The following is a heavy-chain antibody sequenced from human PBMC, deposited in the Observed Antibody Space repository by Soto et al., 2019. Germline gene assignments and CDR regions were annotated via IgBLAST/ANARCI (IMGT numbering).Heavy chain of an antibody. J-gene: IGHJ4*02. D-gene: IGHD3-22*01. Sequence: SVKVSCKASGGTFSSYTISWVRQAPGQGLEWMGRIIPILGIANYAQKFQGRVTITADKSTSTAYMELSSLRSEDTAVYYCARDLHCYDSSGYQLDYWGQGTLVTVSS. CDR1: GGTFSSYT. CDR2: IIPILGIA. V-gene: IGHV1-69*04. CDR3: ARDLHCYDSSGYQLDY.